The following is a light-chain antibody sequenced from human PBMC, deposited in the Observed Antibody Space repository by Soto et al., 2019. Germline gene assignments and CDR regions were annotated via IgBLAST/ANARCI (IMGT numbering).Light chain of an antibody. V-gene: IGKV3-15*01. CDR3: QQYHYWPYT. CDR2: STS. CDR1: QSVSSL. Sequence: EIVLTQSPGTLSLSPGERATFSCRASQSVSSLLAWYQQKPGQAPRLLIYSTSTRATGIPARFSGSGSGTEFTLTISSLQSEDFAIYYCQQYHYWPYTFGQGTKVDIK. J-gene: IGKJ2*01.